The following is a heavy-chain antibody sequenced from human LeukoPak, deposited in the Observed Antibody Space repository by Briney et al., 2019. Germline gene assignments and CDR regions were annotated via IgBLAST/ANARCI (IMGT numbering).Heavy chain of an antibody. J-gene: IGHJ6*02. Sequence: SVKVSCKASGGTFSSYAISWVRQAPGQGLEWMGRIIPILGIANYAQKFQGRVTITADKSTSTAYMELSSLRSEDTAVYYCARDDTSWVYYYYGMDVWGQGTTVTVSS. CDR1: GGTFSSYA. V-gene: IGHV1-69*04. CDR2: IIPILGIA. D-gene: IGHD3-16*01. CDR3: ARDDTSWVYYYYGMDV.